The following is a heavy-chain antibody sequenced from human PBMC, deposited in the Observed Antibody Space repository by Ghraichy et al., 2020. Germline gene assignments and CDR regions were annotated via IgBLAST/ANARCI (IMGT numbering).Heavy chain of an antibody. CDR1: GYTFTSYD. V-gene: IGHV1-8*01. CDR3: ARGRWYDFWSGMGY. J-gene: IGHJ4*02. D-gene: IGHD3-3*01. CDR2: MNPNSGNT. Sequence: ASVKVSCKASGYTFTSYDINWVRQATGQGLEWMGWMNPNSGNTGYAQKFQGRVTMTRNTSISTAYMELSSLRSEDTAVYYCARGRWYDFWSGMGYWGQGTLVTVSS.